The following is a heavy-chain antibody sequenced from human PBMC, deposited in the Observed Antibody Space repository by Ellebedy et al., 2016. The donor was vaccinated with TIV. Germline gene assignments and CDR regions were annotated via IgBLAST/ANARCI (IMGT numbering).Heavy chain of an antibody. CDR3: ARGAGPGDAFDI. V-gene: IGHV4-39*07. CDR2: INHSGST. CDR1: GGSISSSSYY. J-gene: IGHJ3*02. Sequence: SETLSLXXTVSGGSISSSSYYWGWIRQPPGKGLEWIGEINHSGSTNYNPSLKSRVTISVDTSKNQFSLKLSSVTAADTAVYYCARGAGPGDAFDIWGQGTMVTVSS.